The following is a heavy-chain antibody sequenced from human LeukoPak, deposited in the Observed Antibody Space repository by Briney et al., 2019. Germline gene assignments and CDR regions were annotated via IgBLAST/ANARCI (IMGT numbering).Heavy chain of an antibody. D-gene: IGHD3-16*02. CDR2: IIPLIGTI. V-gene: IGHV1-69*01. CDR3: ASVLRLGELSPRYYGMDV. CDR1: GGTFSSYA. J-gene: IGHJ6*02. Sequence: ASVKVSCKASGGTFSSYAISWVRQAPGQGLEWMGGIIPLIGTINYVQKFQGRVTITADESTSTAYMELSSLRSEDTAVYYCASVLRLGELSPRYYGMDVWGQGTTVTVSS.